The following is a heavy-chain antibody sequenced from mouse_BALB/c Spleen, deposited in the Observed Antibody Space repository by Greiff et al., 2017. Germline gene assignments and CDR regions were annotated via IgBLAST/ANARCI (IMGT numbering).Heavy chain of an antibody. CDR3: ARHYGNYFDY. J-gene: IGHJ2*01. D-gene: IGHD2-1*01. V-gene: IGHV5-12-1*01. Sequence: EVQGVESGGGLVKPGGSLKLSCAASGFAFSSYDMSWVRQTPEKRLEWVAYISSGGGSTYYPDTVKGRFTISRDNAKNTLYLQMSSLKSEDTAMYYCARHYGNYFDYWGQGTTLTVSS. CDR1: GFAFSSYD. CDR2: ISSGGGST.